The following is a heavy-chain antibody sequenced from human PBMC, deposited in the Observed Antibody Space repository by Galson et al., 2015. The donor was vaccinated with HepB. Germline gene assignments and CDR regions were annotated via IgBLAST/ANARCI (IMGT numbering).Heavy chain of an antibody. CDR1: GYTFTSYG. CDR3: ARRNTMIVEKFDY. V-gene: IGHV1-18*04. Sequence: SVKVSCKASGYTFTSYGISWVRQAPGQGLEWMGWISACNGNTNYAQKLQGRVTMTTDTFTSTAYMELRSLRSDDTAVYYCARRNTMIVEKFDYWGQGTLVTVSS. CDR2: ISACNGNT. J-gene: IGHJ4*02. D-gene: IGHD3-22*01.